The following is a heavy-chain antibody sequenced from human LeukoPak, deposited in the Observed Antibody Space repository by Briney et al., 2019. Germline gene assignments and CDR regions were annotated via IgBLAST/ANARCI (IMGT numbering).Heavy chain of an antibody. D-gene: IGHD7-27*01. Sequence: SLRLSCAASGFLFDDYAMHWVRQAPGKGLEWVSSISWNSGGIAYVDSVKGRFTISRDNTKRSLYLQMNSLRPEDMALYYCAIGSGDGIYYYYMDVWGTGTMVTVSS. CDR1: GFLFDDYA. V-gene: IGHV3-9*03. CDR2: ISWNSGGI. CDR3: AIGSGDGIYYYYMDV. J-gene: IGHJ6*03.